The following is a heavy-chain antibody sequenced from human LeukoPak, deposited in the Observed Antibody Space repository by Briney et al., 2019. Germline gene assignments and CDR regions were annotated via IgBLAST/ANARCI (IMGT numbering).Heavy chain of an antibody. J-gene: IGHJ6*02. CDR1: GFTFGSYA. D-gene: IGHD2-2*01. CDR2: ISGSGGST. Sequence: GGSLRLSCAASGFTFGSYAMSWVRQAPGKGLDWVSSISGSGGSTYYADAVKGRFTISRDNSKNTLYLQMNSLRAEDTAVYYCAKGEVPAAHYYYYGMDVWGQGTTVTVSS. V-gene: IGHV3-23*01. CDR3: AKGEVPAAHYYYYGMDV.